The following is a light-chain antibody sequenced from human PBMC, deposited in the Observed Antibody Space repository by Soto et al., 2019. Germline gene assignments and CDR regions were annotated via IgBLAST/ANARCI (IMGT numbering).Light chain of an antibody. Sequence: EIVMTQSPATRSVSPGGSATLSCRASQHVSSNFAWYRQKPGQAPTLLIYRASTRATGIPARFSGSGSGTEFTLTISSLQSEDFAVYYCQHYNNWPYTFGQGTKLEIK. CDR2: RAS. J-gene: IGKJ2*01. CDR1: QHVSSN. CDR3: QHYNNWPYT. V-gene: IGKV3-15*01.